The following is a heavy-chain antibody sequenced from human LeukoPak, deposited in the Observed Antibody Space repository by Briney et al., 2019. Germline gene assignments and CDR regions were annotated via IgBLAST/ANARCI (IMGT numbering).Heavy chain of an antibody. D-gene: IGHD3-9*01. J-gene: IGHJ4*02. CDR2: IKSKTDGGTT. V-gene: IGHV3-15*01. CDR1: GFTFSNAW. CDR3: TTEVLRYFDWLSVSYYFDY. Sequence: GSLRLSCAASGFTFSNAWMSWVRQAPGKGLEWVGRIKSKTDGGTTDYAAPVKGRFTISRDDSKNTLYLQMNSLKTEDTAVYYCTTEVLRYFDWLSVSYYFDYWGQGTLVTVSS.